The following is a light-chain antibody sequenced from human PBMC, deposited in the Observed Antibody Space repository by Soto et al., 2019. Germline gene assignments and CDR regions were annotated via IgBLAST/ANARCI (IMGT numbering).Light chain of an antibody. CDR3: QQYGTSWT. CDR1: QSVSSN. CDR2: GAS. Sequence: EIVMTQSPPTLPVSPGERPTLSLRASQSVSSNLAWHQQKPGQAPRIRIYGASTRAAGIPARLSGSGSGTDFTLTSSRMEAEDFAVYYCQQYGTSWTVGQGTKVDI. J-gene: IGKJ1*01. V-gene: IGKV3-15*01.